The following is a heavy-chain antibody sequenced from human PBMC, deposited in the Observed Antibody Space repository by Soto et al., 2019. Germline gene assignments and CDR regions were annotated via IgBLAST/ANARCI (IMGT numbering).Heavy chain of an antibody. Sequence: EVQLVESGGGLVQPGGSLRLSCAASGFTFSDYWMHWGRQAPGKGLEWVSRIKRDGSTTNYADSVKGRFTISRDNAKNTLYLEMNSLSVEDTADYYCARGAINYYYEDVWGKGNTFTVSS. CDR3: ARGAINYYYEDV. CDR1: GFTFSDYW. J-gene: IGHJ6*03. CDR2: IKRDGSTT. V-gene: IGHV3-74*01.